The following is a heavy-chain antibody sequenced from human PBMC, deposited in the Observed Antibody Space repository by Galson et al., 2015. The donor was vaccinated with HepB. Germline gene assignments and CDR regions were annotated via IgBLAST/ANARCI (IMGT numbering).Heavy chain of an antibody. Sequence: SVKVSCKASGYTFTSYGISWVRQAPGQGLEWMGWISAYNGNTNYAQKLQGRVTMTTDTSTSTAYVELRSLRSDDTAVYYCARDKGMVRGVNYYYGMDVWGQGTTVTVFS. J-gene: IGHJ6*02. D-gene: IGHD3-10*01. CDR3: ARDKGMVRGVNYYYGMDV. CDR1: GYTFTSYG. V-gene: IGHV1-18*01. CDR2: ISAYNGNT.